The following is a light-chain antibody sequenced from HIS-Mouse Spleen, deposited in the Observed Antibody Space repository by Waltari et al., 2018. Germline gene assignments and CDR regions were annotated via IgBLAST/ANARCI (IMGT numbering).Light chain of an antibody. J-gene: IGKJ1*01. CDR1: QGISNY. CDR3: QKYNSAPRT. Sequence: DIEMTQSPSSLSSSVGDRVTTTCRASQGISNYLAWYQQKPGKVPKLLIYAASTLKSGVPSRCSGSGSGTDFNLTISSLQPGDVATYYCQKYNSAPRTFGQGTKVEIK. CDR2: AAS. V-gene: IGKV1-27*01.